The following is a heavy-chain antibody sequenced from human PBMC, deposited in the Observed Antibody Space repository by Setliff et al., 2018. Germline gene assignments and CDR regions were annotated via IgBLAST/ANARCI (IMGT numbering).Heavy chain of an antibody. CDR3: AQKHQRASWAFDP. CDR1: RDSFTNYW. V-gene: IGHV5-51*01. Sequence: PGESLKISCKESRDSFTNYWIIWVRQVPGKGLEWMGMIFPADADTGYNPSFKGQVTMSLDRSITTAYLQWDSLKASDTAIYYCAQKHQRASWAFDPWGRGTLVTVS. D-gene: IGHD2-2*01. CDR2: IFPADADT. J-gene: IGHJ5*02.